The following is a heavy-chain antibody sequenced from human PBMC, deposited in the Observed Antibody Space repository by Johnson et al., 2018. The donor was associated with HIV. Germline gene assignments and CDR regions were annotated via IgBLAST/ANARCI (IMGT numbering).Heavy chain of an antibody. CDR2: IDWNGGSS. V-gene: IGHV3-20*04. CDR3: ARGAYSSSWHASDASDI. J-gene: IGHJ3*02. CDR1: GFTFDDYG. D-gene: IGHD6-13*01. Sequence: VRLVESGGGVVRPGGSLRLSCADSGFTFDDYGMTWVRQAPGKGLEWVSGIDWNGGSSGYADSVKGRFSISRDNGKNSLYLQMNSLRAEDTALYYCARGAYSSSWHASDASDIWGQGTMVTVS.